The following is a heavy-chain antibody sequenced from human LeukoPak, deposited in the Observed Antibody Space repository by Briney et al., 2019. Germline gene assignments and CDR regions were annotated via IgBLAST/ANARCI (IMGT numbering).Heavy chain of an antibody. CDR1: GFTFSSYS. Sequence: GGSLRLSCAASGFTFSSYSMNWVRQAPGKGLEWVSSISSSSSYICYADSVKGRFTISRDNAKNSLYLQMNSLRAEDTAVYYCARDWFLVDYWGQGTLVTVSS. V-gene: IGHV3-21*01. CDR3: ARDWFLVDY. J-gene: IGHJ4*02. CDR2: ISSSSSYI. D-gene: IGHD3-22*01.